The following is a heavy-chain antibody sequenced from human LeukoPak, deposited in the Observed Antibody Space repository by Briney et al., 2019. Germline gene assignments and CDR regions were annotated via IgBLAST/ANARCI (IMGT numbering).Heavy chain of an antibody. D-gene: IGHD4-11*01. J-gene: IGHJ4*02. CDR3: ARDAHDYSTQGFWY. V-gene: IGHV1-2*02. CDR2: INPNSGGT. Sequence: GASVKVSCKASGYTFSDSFVHWVRQAPGQGLEWTGGINPNSGGTNYAQKFQGRVTMTRDSSISTAYMELSRLRSDDTAVYYCARDAHDYSTQGFWYWGQGTLVTVSS. CDR1: GYTFSDSF.